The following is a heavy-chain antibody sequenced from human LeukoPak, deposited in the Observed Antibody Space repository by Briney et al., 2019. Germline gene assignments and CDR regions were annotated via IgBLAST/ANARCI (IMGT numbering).Heavy chain of an antibody. CDR1: GSTFGNYA. CDR2: IYDTT. V-gene: IGHV3-23*01. D-gene: IGHD6-19*01. CDR3: VKDEPASGWYS. J-gene: IGHJ4*02. Sequence: GGSLRLSCAASGSTFGNYAMCWVRQAPGKGLEWVSAIYDTTYYADSVKGRFTVSRDNSKNTLYLQMNSLRADDTAVYYCVKDEPASGWYSWGQGTLVTVSS.